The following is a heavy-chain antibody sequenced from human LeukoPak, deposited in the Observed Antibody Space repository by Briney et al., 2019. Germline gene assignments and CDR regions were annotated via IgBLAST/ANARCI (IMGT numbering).Heavy chain of an antibody. Sequence: PSETLSLTCVVSGGSLSTHHWSWIRQSPGRGLEWIGYISDSGSTNYNPSLKSRVTISVDTSKNQFSLMLSSVTAADTAVYYCARGYDSSAYYPFNYWGQGTLVTVST. CDR3: ARGYDSSAYYPFNY. D-gene: IGHD3-22*01. CDR2: ISDSGST. CDR1: GGSLSTHH. J-gene: IGHJ4*02. V-gene: IGHV4-59*11.